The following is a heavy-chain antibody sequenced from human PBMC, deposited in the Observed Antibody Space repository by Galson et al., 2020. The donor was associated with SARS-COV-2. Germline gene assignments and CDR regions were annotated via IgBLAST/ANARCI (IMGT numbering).Heavy chain of an antibody. CDR1: GFTFSDYY. CDR3: ARDAGDIVVVATRMDV. V-gene: IGHV3-11*01. D-gene: IGHD2-15*01. J-gene: IGHJ6*02. Sequence: TGGSLRLSCAASGFTFSDYYISWIRQAPGKGLEWVSYISSSGSTIYYADSVTGRFTISRDNAKNSLYLQMNSLRAEDTAVYYCARDAGDIVVVATRMDVWGQGTTVTVSS. CDR2: ISSSGSTI.